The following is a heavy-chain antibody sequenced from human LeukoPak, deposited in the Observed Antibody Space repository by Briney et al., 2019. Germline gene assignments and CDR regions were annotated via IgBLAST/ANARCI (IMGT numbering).Heavy chain of an antibody. CDR1: GFPFSDFS. V-gene: IGHV3-23*01. D-gene: IGHD2-8*01. CDR2: NNSGGTST. J-gene: IGHJ4*02. CDR3: AKQSYARSLGE. Sequence: PGGSLRLSCATSGFPFSDFSMSWVRQAPGKGLEWISTNNSGGTSTYYADSVKGRFTISRDNSKNTLYLQMSSLRVEDTAVYYCAKQSYARSLGEGGPGTLVSVSS.